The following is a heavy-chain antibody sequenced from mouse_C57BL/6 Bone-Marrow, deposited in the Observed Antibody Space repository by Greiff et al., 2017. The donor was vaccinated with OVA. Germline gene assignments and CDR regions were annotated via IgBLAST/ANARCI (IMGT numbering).Heavy chain of an antibody. CDR2: ISSGGSYT. CDR3: ARKGYYGSSRTWFAY. CDR1: GFTFSSYG. J-gene: IGHJ3*01. V-gene: IGHV5-6*01. D-gene: IGHD1-1*01. Sequence: EVQLVESGGDLVKPGGSLKLSCAASGFTFSSYGMSWVRQTPDKRLEWVATISSGGSYTYYPDSVKGRFTFSRDNAKNTLYLQMSSLKSEDTAMYYCARKGYYGSSRTWFAYWGQGTLVTVSA.